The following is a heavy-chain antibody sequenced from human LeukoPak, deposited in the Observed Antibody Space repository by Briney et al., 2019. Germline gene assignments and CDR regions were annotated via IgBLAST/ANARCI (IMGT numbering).Heavy chain of an antibody. Sequence: GGSLRLSCAASGFPFSSYWMHWVRQAPGKGLVWVSTISNSGDATYYADSVKGRFTISRDNSKNALYLQMNSLRAEDTAVYYCAKAPPYKKYFDYWGQGTLVTVSS. CDR1: GFPFSSYW. V-gene: IGHV3-23*01. D-gene: IGHD1-1*01. J-gene: IGHJ4*02. CDR3: AKAPPYKKYFDY. CDR2: ISNSGDAT.